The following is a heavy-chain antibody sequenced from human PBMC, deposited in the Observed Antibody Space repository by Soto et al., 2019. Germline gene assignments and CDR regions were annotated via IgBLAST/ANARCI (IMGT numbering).Heavy chain of an antibody. CDR3: ARHSGAFETHPSSSWIFDY. D-gene: IGHD6-13*01. Sequence: SETLSLTCTVSGGSISSSSYYWGWIRQPPGKGLEWIGSIYYSGSTYYNPSLKSRVTISVDTSKNQFSLKLSSVTAADTAVYYCARHSGAFETHPSSSWIFDYWGQGTLVTVSS. CDR1: GGSISSSSYY. CDR2: IYYSGST. J-gene: IGHJ4*02. V-gene: IGHV4-39*01.